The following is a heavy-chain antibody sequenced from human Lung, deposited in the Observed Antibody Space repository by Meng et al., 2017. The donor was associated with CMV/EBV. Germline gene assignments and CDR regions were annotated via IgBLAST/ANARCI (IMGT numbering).Heavy chain of an antibody. D-gene: IGHD4/OR15-4a*01. CDR3: ARVTEYGGNCFDS. CDR1: GTSLSTSNW. CDR2: VYHSGYT. J-gene: IGHJ4*02. Sequence: CAVSGTSLSTSNWWRWVRRPPGKGLEWIGEVYHSGYTNYNPSLKSRVTMSVDRSKNQFSLRLSSVTAADTAIYYCARVTEYGGNCFDSWGQGTLVTVSS. V-gene: IGHV4-4*02.